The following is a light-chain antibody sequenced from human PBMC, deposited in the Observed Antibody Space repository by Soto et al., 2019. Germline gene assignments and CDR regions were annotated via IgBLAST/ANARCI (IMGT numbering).Light chain of an antibody. CDR1: QSVSSN. CDR3: QQYNDWPPYT. V-gene: IGKV3-15*01. J-gene: IGKJ2*01. Sequence: EIVMTQSPATLSVSPGERATLSCRASQSVSSNLAWHQQKPGQAPRLLIYGASTRATGIPARFSGSGSGTEFTITISSMQSEDFAVYYCQQYNDWPPYTFGQGTKLEIK. CDR2: GAS.